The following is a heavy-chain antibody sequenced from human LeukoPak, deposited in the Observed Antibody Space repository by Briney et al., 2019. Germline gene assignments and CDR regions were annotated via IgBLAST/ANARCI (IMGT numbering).Heavy chain of an antibody. CDR1: GGSFSGYY. J-gene: IGHJ4*02. CDR3: RVGTDGPDDY. D-gene: IGHD2-8*01. Sequence: PSETLSLTCAVYGGSFSGYYWSWIRQPPGKGLEWIGEINHSGSTNYNPSLKSRVTISVDTSKNQFSLKLSSVTAADTAVYYCRVGTDGPDDYWGQGTLVTVPS. V-gene: IGHV4-34*01. CDR2: INHSGST.